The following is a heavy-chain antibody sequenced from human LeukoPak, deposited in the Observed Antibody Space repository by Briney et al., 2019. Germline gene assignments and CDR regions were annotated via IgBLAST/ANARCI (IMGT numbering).Heavy chain of an antibody. CDR1: GGSFSGYY. J-gene: IGHJ4*02. CDR3: AKSPLIREIYYDSSGYSGAEDY. Sequence: SETLSLTCAVYGGSFSGYYWSWIRQPPGKGLEWIGEINHSGSTNYNPYLKSRVTISVDTSKNQFSLKLSSVTAAETAVYYCAKSPLIREIYYDSSGYSGAEDYWGQGTLVTVSS. CDR2: INHSGST. V-gene: IGHV4-34*01. D-gene: IGHD3-22*01.